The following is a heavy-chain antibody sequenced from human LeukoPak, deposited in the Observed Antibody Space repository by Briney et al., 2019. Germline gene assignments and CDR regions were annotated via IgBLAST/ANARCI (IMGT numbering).Heavy chain of an antibody. CDR3: ARVVGIQLWFGSLYYYYYMDV. V-gene: IGHV1-2*02. D-gene: IGHD5-18*01. J-gene: IGHJ6*03. CDR1: GYTFTDYY. CDR2: INPNSGGT. Sequence: ASVKVSCKASGYTFTDYYMHWVRQAPGQGLEWMGWINPNSGGTNYAQKFQGRVTMTRDKSISTAYMELYSLRSDDTAVYYCARVVGIQLWFGSLYYYYYMDVWGKGTTVTISS.